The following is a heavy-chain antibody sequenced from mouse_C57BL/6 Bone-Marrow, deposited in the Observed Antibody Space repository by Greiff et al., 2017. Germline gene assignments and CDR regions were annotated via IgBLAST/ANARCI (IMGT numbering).Heavy chain of an antibody. CDR3: ARIDDYDWFAY. V-gene: IGHV1-64*01. Sequence: QVQLQQPGAELVKPGASVKLSCKASGYTFTSYWMHWVKQRPGQGLEWIGMIHPNSGSTNYNEKFKSKATLTVDKSSSTAYMQLSSLTSEDSAVYYCARIDDYDWFAYWGQGTLVTVSA. J-gene: IGHJ3*01. D-gene: IGHD2-4*01. CDR2: IHPNSGST. CDR1: GYTFTSYW.